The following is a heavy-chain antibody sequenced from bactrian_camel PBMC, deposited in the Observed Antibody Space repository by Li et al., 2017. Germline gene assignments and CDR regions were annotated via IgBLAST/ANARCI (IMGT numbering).Heavy chain of an antibody. CDR2: ISGADST. D-gene: IGHD5*01. CDR1: GYTFSLCG. J-gene: IGHJ4*01. CDR3: KTTTTVTRAACWARD. V-gene: IGHV3S53*01. Sequence: HVQLVESGGGLVQPGGSLKLSCAASGYTFSLCGMGWYRQGSGKGRELVSTISGADSTTYADSVKGRFTISKDAAKNMLYLQMNSLKPEDTAMYYCKTTTTVTRAACWARDWGQGTQVTVS.